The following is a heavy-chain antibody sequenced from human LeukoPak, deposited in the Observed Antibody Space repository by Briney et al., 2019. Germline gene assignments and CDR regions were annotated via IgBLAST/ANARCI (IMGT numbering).Heavy chain of an antibody. V-gene: IGHV4-4*07. CDR3: ASGRRSTREVDY. D-gene: IGHD5/OR15-5a*01. Sequence: SETLSLTCTVSGGSISSYYWSWIRQPAGKGLEWIGRIYTSGSTNYNPSLKSRVTMSVDTSKNQFSLKLSSVTAADTAVYYCASGRRSTREVDYWGQGTLVTVSS. CDR2: IYTSGST. J-gene: IGHJ4*02. CDR1: GGSISSYY.